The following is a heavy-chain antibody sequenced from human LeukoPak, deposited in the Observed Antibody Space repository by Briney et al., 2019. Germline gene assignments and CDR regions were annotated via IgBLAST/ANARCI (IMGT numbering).Heavy chain of an antibody. CDR2: IYTSGST. Sequence: PSETLSLTCTVSGGSISSYYWSWIRQPPGKGLEWIGYIYTSGSTNYNPSLKSRVTISVDTSKNQFSLKLSSVTAADTAVYYCARFYSGSYGYSGQGTLVTVSS. CDR1: GGSISSYY. D-gene: IGHD1-26*01. CDR3: ARFYSGSYGY. V-gene: IGHV4-4*09. J-gene: IGHJ4*02.